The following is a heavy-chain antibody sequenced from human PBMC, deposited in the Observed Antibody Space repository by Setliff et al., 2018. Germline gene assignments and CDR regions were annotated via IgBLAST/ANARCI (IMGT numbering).Heavy chain of an antibody. Sequence: SETLSLTCTVSGGSISSYYWSWIRQPAGKGLEWIGHIYVGGSANYNPSLKSRVTMSIDTSKNQSSLKLNSVTAADMAVYYCAREQWLDPPGYYYMDVWAKGTTVTVSS. CDR2: IYVGGSA. D-gene: IGHD6-19*01. CDR1: GGSISSYY. V-gene: IGHV4-4*07. J-gene: IGHJ6*03. CDR3: AREQWLDPPGYYYMDV.